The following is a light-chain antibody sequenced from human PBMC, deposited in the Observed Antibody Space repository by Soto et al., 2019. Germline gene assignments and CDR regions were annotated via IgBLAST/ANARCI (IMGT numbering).Light chain of an antibody. CDR1: SSNIGAGYD. CDR2: GNS. CDR3: QSSDSSLSGWV. V-gene: IGLV1-40*01. J-gene: IGLJ3*02. Sequence: QSVLTQPPSVSGAPGQRVTISCTGSSSNIGAGYDVHWYQQLPGTAPKLLISGNSNRPSGVPDRFSGSKSGTSASLAITGLQAQDEADYHCQSSDSSLSGWVFGGGTKLTVL.